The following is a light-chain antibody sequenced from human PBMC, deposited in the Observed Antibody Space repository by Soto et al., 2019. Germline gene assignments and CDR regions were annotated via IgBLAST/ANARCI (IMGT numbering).Light chain of an antibody. Sequence: EIVMTQSPATLSVSPGERATLSCRASQSVSSNLAWYQQRPGQAPRLLISGASTRATGLPARFSGRKSGTEFTLTISSLQSEDFAVYFWQQYHNWPYTFGQGTNLEMK. CDR2: GAS. J-gene: IGKJ2*01. CDR1: QSVSSN. CDR3: QQYHNWPYT. V-gene: IGKV3-15*01.